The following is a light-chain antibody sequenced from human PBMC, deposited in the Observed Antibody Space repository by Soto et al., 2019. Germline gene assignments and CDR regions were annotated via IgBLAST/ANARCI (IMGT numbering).Light chain of an antibody. Sequence: DIQMTQSPATLSASVGDRFTITCRASQSVRSWLAWYQQKPGTAPKLLIFDAPRLESGVPSRFSGSASGTEFTLTISSLQPDDFATYYCQQYDNYPLTFGGGTKVDIK. CDR3: QQYDNYPLT. CDR2: DAP. J-gene: IGKJ4*01. V-gene: IGKV1-5*01. CDR1: QSVRSW.